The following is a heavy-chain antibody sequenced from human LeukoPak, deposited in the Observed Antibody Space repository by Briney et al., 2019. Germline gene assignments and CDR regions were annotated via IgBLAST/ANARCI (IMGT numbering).Heavy chain of an antibody. CDR2: ISSSSSTI. V-gene: IGHV3-48*01. D-gene: IGHD5-12*01. CDR3: ASGAEGYVFDP. CDR1: GFTFGSYS. J-gene: IGHJ5*02. Sequence: PGGSLRLSCTVSGFTFGSYSMNWVRQAPGKGLEWVSYISSSSSTIYYADSVKGRFTISRDNAKNSLYLQMSSLRAEDTAVYYCASGAEGYVFDPWGQGTLVTVSS.